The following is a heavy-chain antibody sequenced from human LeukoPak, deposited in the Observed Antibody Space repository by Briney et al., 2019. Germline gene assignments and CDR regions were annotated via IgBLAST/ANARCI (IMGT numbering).Heavy chain of an antibody. CDR2: INHSGST. CDR3: AKEITGGLYYMDV. V-gene: IGHV4-34*01. J-gene: IGHJ6*03. CDR1: GGSFSGYY. D-gene: IGHD3-10*01. Sequence: KASETLSLTCAVYGGSFSGYYWSWIRQPPGKGLEWIGEINHSGSTNYNPSLKSRVTISVDTSKNQFSLKLSSVTAADTAVYYCAKEITGGLYYMDVWGKGTTVTVSS.